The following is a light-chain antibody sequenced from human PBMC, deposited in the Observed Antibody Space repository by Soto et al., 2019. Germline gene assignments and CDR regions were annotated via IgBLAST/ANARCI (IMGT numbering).Light chain of an antibody. CDR1: GSNIGKNS. Sequence: QSVLTQPPSVSAAPGQTVTISCSGSGSNIGKNSVSWYQHLPGTAPKLLIYDNNKRPSGIPDRFSGSKSGTSATLGITGLQTGDEADYYCGTWDTSLSVGGVFGGGTKVTVL. CDR3: GTWDTSLSVGGV. V-gene: IGLV1-51*01. J-gene: IGLJ3*02. CDR2: DNN.